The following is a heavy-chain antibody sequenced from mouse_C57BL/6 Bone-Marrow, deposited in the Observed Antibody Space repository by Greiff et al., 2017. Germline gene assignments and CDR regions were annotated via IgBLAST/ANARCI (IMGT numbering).Heavy chain of an antibody. CDR3: ARNLYYGSPFAY. Sequence: VKLQESGPGLVAPSQSLSITCTVSGFSLTSYAISWVRQPPGKGLAWLGVIWTGGGTNYNSALKSRLSISKDNSKSQVFLKMNSLQTDDTARYYCARNLYYGSPFAYWGQGTLVTVSA. CDR1: GFSLTSYA. V-gene: IGHV2-9-1*01. J-gene: IGHJ3*01. D-gene: IGHD1-1*01. CDR2: IWTGGGT.